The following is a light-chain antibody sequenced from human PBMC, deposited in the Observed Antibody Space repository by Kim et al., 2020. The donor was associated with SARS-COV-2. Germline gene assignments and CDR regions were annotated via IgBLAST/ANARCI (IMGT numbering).Light chain of an antibody. V-gene: IGKV1-5*03. CDR1: QSISSW. Sequence: SVGDRVTITCRASQSISSWLAWYQQKPGKAPKLLIYKASNVESGVPSRFSGSGSGTDFTLTISSLQPDDFATYYCQQYNSYSAITFGQGTRLEIK. CDR2: KAS. CDR3: QQYNSYSAIT. J-gene: IGKJ5*01.